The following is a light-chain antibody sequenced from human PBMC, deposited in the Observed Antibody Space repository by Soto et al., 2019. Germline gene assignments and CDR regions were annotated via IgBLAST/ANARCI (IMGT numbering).Light chain of an antibody. CDR2: GDS. J-gene: IGLJ3*02. V-gene: IGLV1-40*01. CDR1: SSNIGAPND. Sequence: QSVLTQPPSVSGAPGQRVTISCTGSSSNIGAPNDVHWYQQLPGTAPKLLMYGDSNRPLGVPDRFSGSKSGTSASLAITGLQAEDEADYYCQSYDSSLGGSVFGGGTKLTVL. CDR3: QSYDSSLGGSV.